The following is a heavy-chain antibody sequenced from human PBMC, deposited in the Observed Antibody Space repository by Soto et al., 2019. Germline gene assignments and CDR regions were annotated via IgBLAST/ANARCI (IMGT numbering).Heavy chain of an antibody. J-gene: IGHJ6*02. Sequence: GESLKISCQASGYNFSNHWIVWVRQMPGKGLEWMGVIFPGDSDTRYSPSFQGQVTISADKSSSTAFLEWSTLKASDSAMYYCARQRNAYYGMAVWGQGTTVTVSS. CDR1: GYNFSNHW. CDR2: IFPGDSDT. CDR3: ARQRNAYYGMAV. V-gene: IGHV5-51*01.